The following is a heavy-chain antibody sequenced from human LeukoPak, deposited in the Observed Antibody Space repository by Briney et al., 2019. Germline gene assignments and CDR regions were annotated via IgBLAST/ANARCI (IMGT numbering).Heavy chain of an antibody. CDR2: IIPIFGTA. CDR1: GGTFSSYA. J-gene: IGHJ3*02. V-gene: IGHV1-69*05. Sequence: ASVKVSCKASGGTFSSYAISWVRQAPGQGLEWMGRIIPIFGTANYAQKFQSRVTITTDESTSTAYMELSGLRSEDTAVYYCARDPPTVGAFDIWGQGTMATVSS. D-gene: IGHD4-17*01. CDR3: ARDPPTVGAFDI.